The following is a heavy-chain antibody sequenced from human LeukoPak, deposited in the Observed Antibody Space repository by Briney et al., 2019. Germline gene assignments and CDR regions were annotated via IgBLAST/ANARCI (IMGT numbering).Heavy chain of an antibody. CDR1: GYTFISYG. D-gene: IGHD4-17*01. CDR2: MNPNSGNT. CDR3: ARAVHDYGGYFFDY. V-gene: IGHV1-8*02. Sequence: ASVKVSCKASGYTFISYGINWVRQATGQGLEWMGWMNPNSGNTGYAQKFQGRVTMTRNTSISTAYMELSSLRSEDTAVYYCARAVHDYGGYFFDYWGQGTLVTVSS. J-gene: IGHJ4*02.